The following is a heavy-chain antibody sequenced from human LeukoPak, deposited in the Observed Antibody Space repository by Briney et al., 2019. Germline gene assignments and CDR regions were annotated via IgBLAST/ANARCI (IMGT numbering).Heavy chain of an antibody. Sequence: SETLSLTCTVSGGSISSYYWSWIRQPPGKGLEWIAYISDIGSINYNPSLKSRVTISVDTSKNQFSLKLSSVTAADTAVYYCARADNSSGHRDWFDPWGQGTLVTVSS. V-gene: IGHV4-59*12. CDR1: GGSISSYY. CDR3: ARADNSSGHRDWFDP. CDR2: ISDIGSI. J-gene: IGHJ5*02. D-gene: IGHD3-22*01.